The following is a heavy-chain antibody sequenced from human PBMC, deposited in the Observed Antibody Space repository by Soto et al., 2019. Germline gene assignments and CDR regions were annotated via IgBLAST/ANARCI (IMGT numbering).Heavy chain of an antibody. J-gene: IGHJ4*02. V-gene: IGHV3-23*01. D-gene: IGHD1-26*01. CDR3: AKGSYTGSYHVFDY. CDR2: ISASGGDT. Sequence: EVQLLESGGGLVQPGGSLRLSCAASGFTFSSYVMSWVRQAPGKGLEWVSAISASGGDTFYADSVKGRFTISRDNSKNTLYLQMNSLRAEDTAVYYCAKGSYTGSYHVFDYWGQGSLVTVSS. CDR1: GFTFSSYV.